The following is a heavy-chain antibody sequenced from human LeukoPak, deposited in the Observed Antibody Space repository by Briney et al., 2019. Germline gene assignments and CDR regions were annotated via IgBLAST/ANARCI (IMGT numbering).Heavy chain of an antibody. Sequence: GGSLRLSCAASGFTFSSNYMSWVRQAPGKGLEWVSIINSGGSTYYADSVKGRFTISRDNSKNTLYLQMNSLRAEDTAVYYCARESASRGFFDPWGQGTLVTASS. J-gene: IGHJ5*02. CDR2: INSGGST. CDR3: ARESASRGFFDP. V-gene: IGHV3-53*01. CDR1: GFTFSSNY. D-gene: IGHD2-2*01.